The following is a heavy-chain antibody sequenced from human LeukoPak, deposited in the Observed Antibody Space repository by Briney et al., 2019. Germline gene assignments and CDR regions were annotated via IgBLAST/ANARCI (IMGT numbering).Heavy chain of an antibody. CDR2: ISSSGSTI. J-gene: IGHJ4*02. CDR1: GFTFSAYY. Sequence: GGSLRLSCAASGFTFSAYYMSWIRQAPGKGLEWVSYISSSGSTIYYADSVTGRFTISRDNAKNSLYLQMNSLRAEDTAVYYCARDPAFYDSRFFDYWGQGTLVTVSS. CDR3: ARDPAFYDSRFFDY. D-gene: IGHD3-22*01. V-gene: IGHV3-11*01.